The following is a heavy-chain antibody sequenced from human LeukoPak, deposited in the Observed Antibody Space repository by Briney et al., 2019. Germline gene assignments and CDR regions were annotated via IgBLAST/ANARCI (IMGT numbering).Heavy chain of an antibody. Sequence: PGGSLRLSCAVSGFTSSTFAMSWVRQAAGKGLEWVSAISGSGGSTYYADSVKGRFTISRDNSKNTLYLQMNSLRADDTAVYYCAKDALWFPTYWVQGTLVTVSS. CDR3: AKDALWFPTY. CDR2: ISGSGGST. V-gene: IGHV3-23*01. CDR1: GFTSSTFA. J-gene: IGHJ4*02. D-gene: IGHD3-10*01.